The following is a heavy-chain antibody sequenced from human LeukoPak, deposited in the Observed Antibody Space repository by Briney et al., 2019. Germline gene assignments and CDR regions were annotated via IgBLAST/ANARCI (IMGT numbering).Heavy chain of an antibody. CDR2: TYYRSKWFN. Sequence: SQTLSLTCALSGDSVSSNSATWNWIRQSPSRGLEWLGRTYYRSKWFNDYAVSVKNRITVNPDTSENQFSLQLNSVTPEDTAVYYCTRAFLYSSSSTFDYWGQGTLVTVSS. D-gene: IGHD6-13*01. V-gene: IGHV6-1*01. CDR1: GDSVSSNSAT. CDR3: TRAFLYSSSSTFDY. J-gene: IGHJ4*02.